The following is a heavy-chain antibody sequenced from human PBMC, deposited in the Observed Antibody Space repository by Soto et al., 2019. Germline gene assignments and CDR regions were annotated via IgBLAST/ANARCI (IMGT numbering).Heavy chain of an antibody. V-gene: IGHV4-39*01. J-gene: IGHJ6*02. CDR3: RGRYNLGPGKSVVDV. CDR1: GGSISSSGYY. CDR2: ISYSGST. Sequence: SETLSLTCTVSGGSISSSGYYWGWIRQPPGKGLEWIGTISYSGSTYYNPSLRNRITISVDTSNNQFSLKLSSVTAVDTAVYFCRGRYNLGPGKSVVDVGAQGTTV. D-gene: IGHD1-20*01.